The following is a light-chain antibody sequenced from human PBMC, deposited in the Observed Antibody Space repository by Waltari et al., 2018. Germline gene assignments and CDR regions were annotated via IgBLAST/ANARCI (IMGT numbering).Light chain of an antibody. J-gene: IGKJ1*01. CDR1: QSVLYSSNSKNY. CDR3: QQYYTTMWA. V-gene: IGKV4-1*01. Sequence: DIVMTQSPDSLAVSLGERAPIHCKSSQSVLYSSNSKNYLAWYQQKPGQPPKLLLYWASTRESGVPDRFSGSGSGTDFTLTISSLQAEDVAVYYCQQYYTTMWAFGQGTKVEIK. CDR2: WAS.